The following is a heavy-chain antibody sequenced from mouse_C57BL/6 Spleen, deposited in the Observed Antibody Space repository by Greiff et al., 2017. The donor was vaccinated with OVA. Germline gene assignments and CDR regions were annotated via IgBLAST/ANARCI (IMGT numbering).Heavy chain of an antibody. V-gene: IGHV5-4*01. CDR1: GFTFSSYA. CDR3: ARRGFITTVVAPFDY. D-gene: IGHD1-1*01. CDR2: ISDGGSYT. Sequence: EVQGVESGGGLVKPGGSLKLSCAASGFTFSSYAMSWVRQTPEKRLEWVATISDGGSYTYYPDTVKGRFTISSDNAKNNLYLQMSHLKSEDTAMYYCARRGFITTVVAPFDYWGQGTTLTVSS. J-gene: IGHJ2*01.